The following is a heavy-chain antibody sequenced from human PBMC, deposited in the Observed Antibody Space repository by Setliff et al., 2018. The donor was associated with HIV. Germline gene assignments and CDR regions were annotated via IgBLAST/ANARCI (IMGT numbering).Heavy chain of an antibody. CDR3: ASGEPYYYDSTGYSGNYFDY. D-gene: IGHD3-22*01. J-gene: IGHJ4*02. Sequence: SETLSLTCAVSGYSISSGCYWGWIRQPPGKGLEWIGSMYHTGSTYYSPSLNSRFTISVDTSKNQFSLKLASVTAADTAVYYCASGEPYYYDSTGYSGNYFDYWGQGTLVTVSS. CDR2: MYHTGST. CDR1: GYSISSGCY. V-gene: IGHV4-38-2*01.